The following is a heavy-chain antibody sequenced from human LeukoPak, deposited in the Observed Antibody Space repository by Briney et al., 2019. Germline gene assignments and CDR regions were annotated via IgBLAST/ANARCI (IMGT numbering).Heavy chain of an antibody. CDR3: TREIGGTTVHY. V-gene: IGHV4-39*07. CDR2: VYSSGRT. CDR1: GGSNRSSSYY. Sequence: SETLSLTCTVSGGSNRSSSYYWGWIRQPPGKGLEWIGSVYSSGRTYYNPSLTSRVTVSADTSKNQFSLKLSSVTAADTAVYYCTREIGGTTVHYWGHGMLVTVSS. D-gene: IGHD1-7*01. J-gene: IGHJ4*01.